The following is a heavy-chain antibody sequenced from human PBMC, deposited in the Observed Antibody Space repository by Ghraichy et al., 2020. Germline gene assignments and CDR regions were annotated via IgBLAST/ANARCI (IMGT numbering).Heavy chain of an antibody. D-gene: IGHD4-23*01. CDR2: ISYDGSNK. CDR1: GFTFSSYA. Sequence: GGSLRLSCAASGFTFSSYAMHWVRQAPGKGLEWVAVISYDGSNKYYADSVKGRFTISRDNSKNTLYLQMNSLRAEDTAVYYCARGERWSLDYWGQGTLVTVSP. V-gene: IGHV3-30*04. CDR3: ARGERWSLDY. J-gene: IGHJ4*02.